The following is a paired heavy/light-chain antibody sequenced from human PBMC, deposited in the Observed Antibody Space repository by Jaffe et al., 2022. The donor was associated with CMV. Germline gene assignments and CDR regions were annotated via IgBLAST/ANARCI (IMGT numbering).Light chain of an antibody. J-gene: IGLJ1*01. Sequence: QSALTQPRSVSGSPGQSVTISCTGTSSDVGGYNYVSWYQQHPGKAPKLMIYDVSKRPSGVPDRFSGSKSGNTASLTISGLQAEDEADYYCCSYAGSYTSSYVFGTGTKVTVL. CDR3: CSYAGSYTSSYV. CDR2: DVS. V-gene: IGLV2-11*01. CDR1: SSDVGGYNY.
Heavy chain of an antibody. CDR2: INHSGST. Sequence: QVQLQQWGAGLLKPSETLSLTCAVYGGSFSGYYWSWIRQPPGKGLEWIGEINHSGSTNYNPSLKSRVTISVDTSKNQFSLKLSSVTAADTAVYYCARGRGYCSSTSCYRAGHWYFDLWGRGTLVTVSS. CDR3: ARGRGYCSSTSCYRAGHWYFDL. D-gene: IGHD2-2*02. CDR1: GGSFSGYY. V-gene: IGHV4-34*01. J-gene: IGHJ2*01.